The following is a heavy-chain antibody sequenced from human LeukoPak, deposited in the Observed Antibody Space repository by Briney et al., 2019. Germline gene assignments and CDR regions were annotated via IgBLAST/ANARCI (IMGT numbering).Heavy chain of an antibody. J-gene: IGHJ3*02. CDR2: IYSGGST. CDR1: GFTFSDYY. V-gene: IGHV3-53*01. D-gene: IGHD3-16*01. CDR3: AKYKAILGGNAFDI. Sequence: GGSLRLSCAASGFTFSDYYMSWVRQAPGKGLEWVSVIYSGGSTYYADSVKGRFTISRDNSKNTLYLQMNSLRAEDTAVYYCAKYKAILGGNAFDIWGQGTMVTVSS.